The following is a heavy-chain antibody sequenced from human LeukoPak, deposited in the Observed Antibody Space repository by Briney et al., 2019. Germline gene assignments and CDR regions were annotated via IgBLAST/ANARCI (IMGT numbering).Heavy chain of an antibody. CDR2: ILYRGVS. CDR1: GWTISISHPY. D-gene: IGHD3-10*01. Sequence: SETLSLTCTASGWTISISHPYWGWIRQPPGQGLEWIGSILYRGVSSYTPSLESPRSISVDPSKAQLSLKLTSVPAADTAVYFCARHISGKTDYWGQGALITVSS. CDR3: ARHISGKTDY. V-gene: IGHV4-39*01. J-gene: IGHJ4*02.